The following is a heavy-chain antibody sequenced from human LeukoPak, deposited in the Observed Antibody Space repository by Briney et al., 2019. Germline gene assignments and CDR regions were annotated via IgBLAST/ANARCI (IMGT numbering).Heavy chain of an antibody. CDR1: GFTFSSYE. CDR2: ISSSGSTI. Sequence: GGSLRLSCAASGFTFSSYEMNWVRQAPGKGLEWVSYISSSGSTIYYADSVKGRFTISRDNSKNTLYLQMNSLRAEDTAVYYCAKDLEPYSSGYYYFDYWGQGTLVTVSS. CDR3: AKDLEPYSSGYYYFDY. J-gene: IGHJ4*02. D-gene: IGHD3-22*01. V-gene: IGHV3-48*03.